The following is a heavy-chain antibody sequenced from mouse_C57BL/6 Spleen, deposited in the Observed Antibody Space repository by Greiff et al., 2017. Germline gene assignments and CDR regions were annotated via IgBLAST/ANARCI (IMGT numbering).Heavy chain of an antibody. D-gene: IGHD2-2*01. CDR3: AAIYYGYDYYAMDY. Sequence: QVQLQQSGPELVKPGASVKISCKASGYAFSSSWMNWVKQRPGKGLEWIGRIYPGDGDTNYNGKFKGKATLTADKSSSTAYMQLSSLTSEDSAVYFCAAIYYGYDYYAMDYWCQGTSVTVSS. V-gene: IGHV1-82*01. CDR2: IYPGDGDT. CDR1: GYAFSSSW. J-gene: IGHJ4*01.